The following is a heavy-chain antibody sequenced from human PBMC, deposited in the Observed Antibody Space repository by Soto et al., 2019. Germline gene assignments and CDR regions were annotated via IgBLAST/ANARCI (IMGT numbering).Heavy chain of an antibody. D-gene: IGHD2-15*01. CDR3: AKLVVVGGYHTMDV. Sequence: EVQLVESGGGLVKPGGSLRLSCAASGFTFSSYSMNWVRQAPGKGLEWVSFIKTTSSYIYYADSVKGRFTISRDDAKNSLYLQMNSLRAEDTAVYYCAKLVVVGGYHTMDVWGQGTTVTVSS. CDR2: IKTTSSYI. J-gene: IGHJ6*02. V-gene: IGHV3-21*02. CDR1: GFTFSSYS.